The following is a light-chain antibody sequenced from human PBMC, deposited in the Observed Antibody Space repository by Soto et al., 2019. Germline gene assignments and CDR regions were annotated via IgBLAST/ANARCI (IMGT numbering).Light chain of an antibody. Sequence: QSVLTQPPSASGTAGQVVTISCSGGDSNIGSNSVYWYQHLPRMAPKLLIYYNNQRPSGVPDRFSGSRSGTSASLAIVGLRSEDEAVYYCAAWDASLSPCVFCNGTKVTV. CDR2: YNN. CDR3: AAWDASLSPCV. CDR1: DSNIGSNS. J-gene: IGLJ1*01. V-gene: IGLV1-47*02.